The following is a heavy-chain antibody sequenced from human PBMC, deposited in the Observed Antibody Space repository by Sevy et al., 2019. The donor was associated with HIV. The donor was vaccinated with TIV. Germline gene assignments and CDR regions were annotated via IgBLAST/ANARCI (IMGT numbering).Heavy chain of an antibody. J-gene: IGHJ6*02. CDR2: INPNSGGT. V-gene: IGHV1-2*02. D-gene: IGHD6-13*01. CDR3: ARLPGIAAAGTPPNDYYYYGMDV. CDR1: GYTFTGYY. Sequence: ASVKVTGKASGYTFTGYYMHWVRQAPGQGLEWMGCINPNSGGTNYAQKFQGRVTMTRDTSISTAYMELSRLRSDDTAVYYCARLPGIAAAGTPPNDYYYYGMDVWGQGTTVTVSS.